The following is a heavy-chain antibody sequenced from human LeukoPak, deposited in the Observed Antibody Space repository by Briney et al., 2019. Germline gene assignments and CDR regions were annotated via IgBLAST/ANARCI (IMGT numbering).Heavy chain of an antibody. J-gene: IGHJ3*02. CDR1: GYTFTNSA. CDR3: ARDGGYCSSTSCYAAFDI. CDR2: INAGNGNT. Sequence: ASVKVSCKASGYTFTNSAMHWVRQAPGQRLEWMGWINAGNGNTRYSQKFQGRVTITRDPSASTAYMELSSLRSQDTAVYYCARDGGYCSSTSCYAAFDIWGQGTMVTVSS. V-gene: IGHV1-3*01. D-gene: IGHD2-2*01.